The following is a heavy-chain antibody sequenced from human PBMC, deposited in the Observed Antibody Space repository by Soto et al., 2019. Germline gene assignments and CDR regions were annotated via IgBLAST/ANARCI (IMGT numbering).Heavy chain of an antibody. CDR3: ARHVLFSVVLATQDAFDI. V-gene: IGHV4-59*08. D-gene: IGHD2-2*01. CDR2: IYYSGST. Sequence: SETLSLTCTVSGGSISSYYWSWIRQPPGKGLEWIGYIYYSGSTNYNPSLKSRVTISVDTSKNQFSLKLSSVTAADTAVYYCARHVLFSVVLATQDAFDIWGQGTMVTVSS. J-gene: IGHJ3*02. CDR1: GGSISSYY.